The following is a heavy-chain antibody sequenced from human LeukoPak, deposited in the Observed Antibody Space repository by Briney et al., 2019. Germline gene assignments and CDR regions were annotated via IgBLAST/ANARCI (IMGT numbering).Heavy chain of an antibody. V-gene: IGHV4-39*07. CDR2: INHSGST. D-gene: IGHD2-2*02. Sequence: SETLSLTCTVSGGSVSSGSYYWSWIRQPPGKGLEWIGEINHSGSTNYNPSLKSRVTISVDTSKNQFSLKLSSVTAADTAVYYCARDCSSTSCYKNYYYGMDVWGQGTTVTVSS. CDR1: GGSVSSGSYY. CDR3: ARDCSSTSCYKNYYYGMDV. J-gene: IGHJ6*02.